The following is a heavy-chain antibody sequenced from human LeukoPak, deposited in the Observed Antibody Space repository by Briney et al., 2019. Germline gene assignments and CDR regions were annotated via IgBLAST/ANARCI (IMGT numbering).Heavy chain of an antibody. J-gene: IGHJ4*02. CDR1: GFTFRSYS. CDR3: ARYGSGINY. Sequence: GGSLRLSCAASGFTFRSYSMNWVREARGEGVEWVSSISSSSSYIYYADSVKGRFTISRDNAKNSLYLQMNSLRAEDTAVYYCARYGSGINYWGQGTLVTVSS. D-gene: IGHD3-10*01. CDR2: ISSSSSYI. V-gene: IGHV3-21*01.